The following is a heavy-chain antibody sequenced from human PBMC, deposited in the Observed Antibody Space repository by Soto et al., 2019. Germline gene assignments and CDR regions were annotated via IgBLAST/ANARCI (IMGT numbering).Heavy chain of an antibody. V-gene: IGHV1-69*06. CDR3: ARDPSPYYYGMDV. CDR2: IIPIFGTA. Sequence: GASVKVSCKASGGTFSSYAISWVRQAPGQGLEWMGGIIPIFGTANYAQKFQGRVTITADKSTSTAYMELNSLRAEDTAVYYCARDPSPYYYGMDVWGQGTTVTVSS. J-gene: IGHJ6*02. CDR1: GGTFSSYA.